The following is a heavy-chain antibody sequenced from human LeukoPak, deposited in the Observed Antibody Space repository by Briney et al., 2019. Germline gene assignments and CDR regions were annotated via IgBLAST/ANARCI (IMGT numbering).Heavy chain of an antibody. J-gene: IGHJ6*02. D-gene: IGHD2-15*01. CDR3: ARTCSGGSCSVDV. V-gene: IGHV1-69*13. Sequence: GASVKVSCKASEGTFSSYAISWVRQAPGQGLEWMGGIIPIFGTANYAQKFQGRVTITADESTSTAYMELSSLRSEDTAVYYCARTCSGGSCSVDVWGQGTTVTVSS. CDR2: IIPIFGTA. CDR1: EGTFSSYA.